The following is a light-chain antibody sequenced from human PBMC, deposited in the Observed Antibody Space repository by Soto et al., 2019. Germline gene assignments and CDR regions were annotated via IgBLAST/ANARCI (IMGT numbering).Light chain of an antibody. CDR1: QNVRNN. CDR2: GAY. V-gene: IGKV3-11*01. J-gene: IGKJ1*01. Sequence: EIVVTQSPATLSVSPGEGATLSCRASQNVRNNFAWYQQQTGKAPRLLIYGAYNRATGIPATFSGSGSGTDFTLTISRLEPEDFAVYYCQKRSNWPEWTFGQGTKVDIK. CDR3: QKRSNWPEWT.